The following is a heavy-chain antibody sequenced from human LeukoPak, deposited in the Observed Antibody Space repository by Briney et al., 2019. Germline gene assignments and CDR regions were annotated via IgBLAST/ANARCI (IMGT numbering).Heavy chain of an antibody. CDR2: IYNSGTT. J-gene: IGHJ4*02. Sequence: GGSLRLSCAASGFSVSSNYMSWVRQAPGKGLEWVAVIYNSGTTKYADSVKSRLTTARNSTKTTLYLQMNSLRAEDAAVYYFAIGWEWWDYWGQGTLVTVSS. D-gene: IGHD2-15*01. CDR3: AIGWEWWDY. V-gene: IGHV3-53*01. CDR1: GFSVSSNY.